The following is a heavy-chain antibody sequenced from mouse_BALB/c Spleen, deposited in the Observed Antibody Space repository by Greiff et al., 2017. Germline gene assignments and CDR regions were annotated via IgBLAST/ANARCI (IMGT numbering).Heavy chain of an antibody. J-gene: IGHJ2*01. CDR3: ARQGTTSDYFDY. Sequence: EVQRVESGGGLVQPGGSRKLSCAASGFTFSSFGMHWVRQAPEKGLEWVAYISSGGGSTYYPDTVKGRFTISRDNAKNTLYLQMSSLKSEDTAMYYCARQGTTSDYFDYWGQGTTLTVSS. V-gene: IGHV5-12-1*01. CDR1: GFTFSSFG. CDR2: ISSGGGST.